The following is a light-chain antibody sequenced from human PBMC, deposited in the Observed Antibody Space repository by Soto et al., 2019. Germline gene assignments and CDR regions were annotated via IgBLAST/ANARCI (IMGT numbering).Light chain of an antibody. CDR2: EVT. CDR1: SSDVGGYNF. V-gene: IGLV2-8*01. Sequence: QSALTQSPSASGSPGQSVTISCTGTSSDVGGYNFVSWYQQRPGKAPKLIIYEVTKRLSGVPDRFSGSKSGNTASLTVSGLQADDEAHYYCSSYAGSNNLLFGGGTKLTVL. J-gene: IGLJ2*01. CDR3: SSYAGSNNLL.